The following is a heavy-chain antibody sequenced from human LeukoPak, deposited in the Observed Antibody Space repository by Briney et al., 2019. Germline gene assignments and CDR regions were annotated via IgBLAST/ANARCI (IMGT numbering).Heavy chain of an antibody. CDR2: IWYDGSNK. V-gene: IGHV3-33*08. CDR3: ARDTVTMVRGVIIANPYYYGMDV. J-gene: IGHJ6*04. CDR1: GFTFSSYA. D-gene: IGHD3-10*01. Sequence: PGGSLRLSCAASGFTFSSYAMHWVRQAPGKGLEWVAVIWYDGSNKYYADSVKGRFTISRDNSKNTLYLQMNSLRAEDTAVYYCARDTVTMVRGVIIANPYYYGMDVWGKGTTVTVSS.